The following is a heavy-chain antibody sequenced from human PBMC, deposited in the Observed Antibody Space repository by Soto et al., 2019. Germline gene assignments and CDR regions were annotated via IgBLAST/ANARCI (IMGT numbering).Heavy chain of an antibody. CDR3: ARWSYLDY. Sequence: GGSLRLSCAASGFSFGSYALSWVRQAPGKGLEWVSTISGSDGKTFYADSVKGRFSISRDTSQSTLYLQMNSLRADDTAMYYCARWSYLDYWGQGTQVTVSS. V-gene: IGHV3-23*01. CDR2: ISGSDGKT. CDR1: GFSFGSYA. J-gene: IGHJ4*02. D-gene: IGHD3-3*01.